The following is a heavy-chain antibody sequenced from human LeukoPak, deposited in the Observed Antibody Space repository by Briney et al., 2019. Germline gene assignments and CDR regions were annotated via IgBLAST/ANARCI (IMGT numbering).Heavy chain of an antibody. CDR2: IYHSGST. J-gene: IGHJ4*02. CDR3: AVGAWLGY. V-gene: IGHV4-39*07. D-gene: IGHD3-22*01. Sequence: SETLSLTCTVSGGSISGSSYYWGWIRQPPGKGLEWIGEIYHSGSTNYNPSLKSRVTISVDKSKNQFSLKLSSVTAADTAVYYCAVGAWLGYWGQGTLVTVSS. CDR1: GGSISGSSYY.